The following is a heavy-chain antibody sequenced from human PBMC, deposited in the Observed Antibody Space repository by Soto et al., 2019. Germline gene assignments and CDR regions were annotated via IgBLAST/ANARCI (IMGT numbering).Heavy chain of an antibody. CDR3: ARRKERSGPHYFDY. J-gene: IGHJ4*02. D-gene: IGHD6-25*01. Sequence: QVQLVQSGAEVKEPGASVKVSCKASGYTFTTYDISWVRQATGQGLEWMGWMNPYSGNTGFAQKFQGRVTVTRTTSISTVYMELSGLRPDDTAVYYCARRKERSGPHYFDYWGQGSLVTVSS. V-gene: IGHV1-8*01. CDR2: MNPYSGNT. CDR1: GYTFTTYD.